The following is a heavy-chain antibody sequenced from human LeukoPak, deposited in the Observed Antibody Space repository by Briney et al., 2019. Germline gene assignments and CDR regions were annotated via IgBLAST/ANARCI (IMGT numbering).Heavy chain of an antibody. CDR2: ITGSGDTT. D-gene: IGHD2-2*01. CDR1: GFIFRNYA. J-gene: IGHJ6*04. CDR3: ARDMDQLGYRYYYYYGMDV. Sequence: GGSLRLSCAASGFIFRNYAMSWVRQAPGKGLEWVSAITGSGDTTYYADSVKGRFTISRDNSKNTLYLQMNSLRAEDTAVYYCARDMDQLGYRYYYYYGMDVWGKGTTVTVSS. V-gene: IGHV3-23*01.